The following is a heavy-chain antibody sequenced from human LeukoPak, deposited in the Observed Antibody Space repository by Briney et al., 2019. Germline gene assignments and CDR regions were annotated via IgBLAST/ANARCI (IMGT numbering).Heavy chain of an antibody. Sequence: TSETLSLTCTVSGGSISGYYWSWIGQPPGKGLEWIGEINHSGSTNYNPSLKSRVTISVDTSKSQFSLKLSSVTAADTAVYYCARRPNVWSGYHTDYWGQGTLVTVSS. CDR3: ARRPNVWSGYHTDY. J-gene: IGHJ4*02. CDR2: INHSGST. CDR1: GGSISGYY. D-gene: IGHD3-3*01. V-gene: IGHV4-34*01.